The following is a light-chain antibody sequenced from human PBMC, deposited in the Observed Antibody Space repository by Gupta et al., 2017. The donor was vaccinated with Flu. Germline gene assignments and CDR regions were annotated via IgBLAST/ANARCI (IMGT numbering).Light chain of an antibody. CDR1: SSDVGACKY. J-gene: IGLJ1*01. Sequence: ISGTGTSSDVGACKYVSWYQQPPEHPDRVPKLLIYDVSNRPSGVSNRFSGSKSGNTASLTISGLQAEDEADYYCISYTSVPSYVFGTGTKVTVL. CDR2: DVS. V-gene: IGLV2-14*04. CDR3: ISYTSVPSYV.